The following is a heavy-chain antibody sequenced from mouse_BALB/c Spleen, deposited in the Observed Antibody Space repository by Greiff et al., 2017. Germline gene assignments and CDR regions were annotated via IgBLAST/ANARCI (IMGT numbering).Heavy chain of an antibody. V-gene: IGHV1S137*01. D-gene: IGHD2-2*01. J-gene: IGHJ4*01. CDR1: GYTFTDYA. Sequence: VKLMESGAELVRPGVSVKISCKGSGYTFTDYAMHWVKQSHAKSLEWIGVISTYYGDASYNQKFKGKATMTVDKSSSTAYMELARLTSEDSAIYYCARMRLRDYYAMDYWGQGTSVTVSS. CDR2: ISTYYGDA. CDR3: ARMRLRDYYAMDY.